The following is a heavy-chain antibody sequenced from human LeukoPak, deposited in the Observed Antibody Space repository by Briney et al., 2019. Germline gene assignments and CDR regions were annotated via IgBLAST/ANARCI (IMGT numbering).Heavy chain of an antibody. D-gene: IGHD2-2*01. CDR2: IYYSGST. Sequence: PSETLSLTCTVSGGSISSYYWSWIRQPPGKGLEWIGYIYYSGSTNYNPSLKSRVTISVDTSKNQFSLKLSSVTAADTAVYYCARVGGYCSSTSCYEAAWFDPWGQGTLVTVSS. CDR3: ARVGGYCSSTSCYEAAWFDP. CDR1: GGSISSYY. V-gene: IGHV4-59*01. J-gene: IGHJ5*02.